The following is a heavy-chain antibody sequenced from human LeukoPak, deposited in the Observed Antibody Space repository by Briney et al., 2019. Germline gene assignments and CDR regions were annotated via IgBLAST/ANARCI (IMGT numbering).Heavy chain of an antibody. CDR1: GYTFASYG. V-gene: IGHV1-18*01. D-gene: IGHD5-18*01. Sequence: ASVKVSCKASGYTFASYGISWLRQAPGQGLEWVGWVSAYNGNKKYAQKVQGRVSMTTDTSTSTAYMELRSLRSDDTALYYCARVSCGYNYHYGMDVWGQGTTVTVSS. CDR2: VSAYNGNK. J-gene: IGHJ6*02. CDR3: ARVSCGYNYHYGMDV.